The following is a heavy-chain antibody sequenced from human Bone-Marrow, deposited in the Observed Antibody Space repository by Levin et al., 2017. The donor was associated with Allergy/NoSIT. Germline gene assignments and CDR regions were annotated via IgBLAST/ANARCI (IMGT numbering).Heavy chain of an antibody. J-gene: IGHJ4*02. CDR2: ISGSASKT. D-gene: IGHD7-27*01. CDR3: AKEEGNWEYFDY. V-gene: IGHV3-23*01. CDR1: GFTFDSYV. Sequence: GESLKISCAASGFTFDSYVMAWVRQAPGKGLEWVAGISGSASKTYYADSVKGRFIISRDNSRKIVYLQMNSLRADDTAVYYCAKEEGNWEYFDYWGQGTQVNVSS.